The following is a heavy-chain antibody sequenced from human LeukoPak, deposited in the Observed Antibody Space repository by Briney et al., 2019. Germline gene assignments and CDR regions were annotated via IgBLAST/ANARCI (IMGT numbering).Heavy chain of an antibody. D-gene: IGHD6-13*01. Sequence: PSETLSLTCTVSGGSISSSSYYWGWIRQPPGKGLEWIGSIYYSGSTYYNPSLKSRVTISVDTSKNQFSLKLSSVTAADTAVYYCARDSPYSSSWLYYYYYGMDVWGQGTTVTVSS. CDR1: GGSISSSSYY. CDR2: IYYSGST. CDR3: ARDSPYSSSWLYYYYYGMDV. V-gene: IGHV4-39*02. J-gene: IGHJ6*02.